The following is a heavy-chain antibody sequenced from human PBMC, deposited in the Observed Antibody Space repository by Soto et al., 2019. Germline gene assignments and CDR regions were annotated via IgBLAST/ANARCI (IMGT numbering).Heavy chain of an antibody. D-gene: IGHD3-10*01. J-gene: IGHJ4*02. CDR1: GFTFSDHY. V-gene: IGHV3-72*01. CDR2: IRNRPNSYTT. CDR3: VRDSGRGFYFDY. Sequence: EVQLVESGGGLVHAGGSLRLSCAASGFTFSDHYMDWVRQAPGKGLEWVGRIRNRPNSYTTQYAASVKGRFAVLRDDSENLVYLQMNDLKTEDTAVYYCVRDSGRGFYFDYWGQGAQVTVSS.